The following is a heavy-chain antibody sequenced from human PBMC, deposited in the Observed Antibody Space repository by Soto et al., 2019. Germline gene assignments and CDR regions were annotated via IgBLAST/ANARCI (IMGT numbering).Heavy chain of an antibody. CDR1: GFTFSSYS. CDR3: AKSCFKEWLLGAGYYYYMDV. Sequence: GGSLRLSCAASGFTFSSYSMNWVRQAPGKGLEWVSSISSSSSYIYYADSVKGRFTISRDNSKNSLYLKMNSLRAEDTAVYYWAKSCFKEWLLGAGYYYYMDVWGKGTTVTVSS. V-gene: IGHV3-21*04. J-gene: IGHJ6*03. D-gene: IGHD3-3*01. CDR2: ISSSSSYI.